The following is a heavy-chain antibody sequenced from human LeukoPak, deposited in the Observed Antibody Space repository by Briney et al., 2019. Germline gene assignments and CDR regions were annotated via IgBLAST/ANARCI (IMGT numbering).Heavy chain of an antibody. J-gene: IGHJ6*03. Sequence: ASVKVSCKASGYTFTSYYMHWVRQAPGQGLEWMGIINPSGGSTSYAQKFQGRVTMTRDTSTSTVYMELSSLRSEDTAVCYCARERVATALLYYMDVWGKGTTVTVSS. CDR1: GYTFTSYY. CDR3: ARERVATALLYYMDV. CDR2: INPSGGST. D-gene: IGHD2-21*02. V-gene: IGHV1-46*01.